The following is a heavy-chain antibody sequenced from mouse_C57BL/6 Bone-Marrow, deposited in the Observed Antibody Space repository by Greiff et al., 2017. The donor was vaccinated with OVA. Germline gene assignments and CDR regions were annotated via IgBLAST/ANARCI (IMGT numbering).Heavy chain of an antibody. CDR3: ARGPPSAGGFAY. Sequence: VQLQQSGPELVRPGASVKISCKASGYSFTGYFMNWVMQSPGQSLEWIGRINPSNGDTFYNQKFKGKATLTADKSSSTAHMELRSLTSEDSAVYDCARGPPSAGGFAYWGKGTLVTVSA. J-gene: IGHJ3*01. V-gene: IGHV1-20*01. CDR1: GYSFTGYF. D-gene: IGHD3-1*01. CDR2: INPSNGDT.